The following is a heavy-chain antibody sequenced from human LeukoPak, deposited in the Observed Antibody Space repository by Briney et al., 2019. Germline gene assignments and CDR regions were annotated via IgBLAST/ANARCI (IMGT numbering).Heavy chain of an antibody. Sequence: PSETLSLTCAVYGGSFSGYYWSWNRQPPGKGLEWIGEINHSGSTSYNPSLKSRVTISVDTSKNQFSLKLSSVTAADTAVFYCARVRGYSYGSDAFDIWGQGTMVTVSP. CDR3: ARVRGYSYGSDAFDI. D-gene: IGHD5-18*01. CDR1: GGSFSGYY. J-gene: IGHJ3*02. CDR2: INHSGST. V-gene: IGHV4-34*01.